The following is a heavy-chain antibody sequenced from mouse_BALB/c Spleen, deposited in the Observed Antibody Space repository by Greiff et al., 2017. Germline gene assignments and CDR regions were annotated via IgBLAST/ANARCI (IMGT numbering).Heavy chain of an antibody. CDR2: IYPYNGGT. CDR1: GYTFTDYN. CDR3: AREGGTSEDY. V-gene: IGHV1S29*02. D-gene: IGHD3-3*01. J-gene: IGHJ2*01. Sequence: VQLKQPGPELVKPGASVKISCKASGYTFTDYNMHWVKQSHGKSLEWIGYIYPYNGGTGYNQKFKSKATLTVDNSSSTAYMELRSLTSEDSAVYYCAREGGTSEDYWGQGTTLTVSS.